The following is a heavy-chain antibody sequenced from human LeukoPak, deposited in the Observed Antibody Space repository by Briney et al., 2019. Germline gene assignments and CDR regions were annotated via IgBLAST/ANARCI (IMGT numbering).Heavy chain of an antibody. Sequence: SETLSLTCTVSGGSISSYYWSWIRQPAGKGLEWIGRVYATGSTNYNPSLKSRLTMSVDTSKNLFSLKLNSVTAADTAVYYCATALGSWYPFDYWGQGILVTVSS. D-gene: IGHD6-13*01. J-gene: IGHJ4*02. CDR3: ATALGSWYPFDY. CDR1: GGSISSYY. V-gene: IGHV4-4*07. CDR2: VYATGST.